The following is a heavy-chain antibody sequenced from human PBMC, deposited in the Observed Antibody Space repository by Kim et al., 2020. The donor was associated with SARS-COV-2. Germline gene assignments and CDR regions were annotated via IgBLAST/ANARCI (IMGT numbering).Heavy chain of an antibody. CDR1: GGSISSGDYY. D-gene: IGHD2-2*01. V-gene: IGHV4-30-4*01. J-gene: IGHJ6*03. Sequence: SETLSLTCTVSGGSISSGDYYWSWIRQPPGKGLEWIGYIYYIGSTYYNPSLKSRCTISVDTSKNQFSLKLSSVTASDTAEYYWVRAMPEPSRYYYYYMDVCGKGTTVTVSS. CDR3: VRAMPEPSRYYYYYMDV. CDR2: IYYIGST.